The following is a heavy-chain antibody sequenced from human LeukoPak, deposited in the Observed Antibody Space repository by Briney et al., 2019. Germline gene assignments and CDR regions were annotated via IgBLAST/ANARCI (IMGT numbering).Heavy chain of an antibody. Sequence: GGSLRLSCAASGFTFDDYGMSWVRQAPGKGLEWVSVIYSGGSTYYADSVKGRFTISRDNSKNTLYLQMNSRRAEDTAVYYCARAEIDAFDIWGQGTMVTVSS. V-gene: IGHV3-66*01. D-gene: IGHD5-24*01. CDR3: ARAEIDAFDI. CDR2: IYSGGST. J-gene: IGHJ3*02. CDR1: GFTFDDYG.